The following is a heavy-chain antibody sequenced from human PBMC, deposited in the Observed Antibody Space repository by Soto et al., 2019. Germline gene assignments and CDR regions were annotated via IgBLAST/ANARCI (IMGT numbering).Heavy chain of an antibody. V-gene: IGHV4-31*03. CDR2: IYYSGST. Sequence: LSLTCTVSGGSISSGGYDWSWIRQHPGKGLEWIGYIYYSGSTYYNPSLKSRVTISVDTSKNQFSLKLSSVTAADTAVYYCAREKLGSGNEDAFDIWGQGTMVTVSS. CDR3: AREKLGSGNEDAFDI. CDR1: GGSISSGGYD. D-gene: IGHD3-10*01. J-gene: IGHJ3*02.